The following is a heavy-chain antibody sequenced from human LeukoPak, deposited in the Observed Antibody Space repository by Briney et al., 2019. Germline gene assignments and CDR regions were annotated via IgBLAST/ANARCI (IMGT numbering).Heavy chain of an antibody. Sequence: ASVKVSCKASGYTFTSYDINWERQAPGQGLEWMGWMNPNSGNTGYAQKFQGRVTMTRNTSISTAYMVLSSLRSEDTAVYYCARAITGTHHTGDYWGQGTLVTVSS. V-gene: IGHV1-8*01. CDR2: MNPNSGNT. CDR1: GYTFTSYD. J-gene: IGHJ4*02. D-gene: IGHD1-20*01. CDR3: ARAITGTHHTGDY.